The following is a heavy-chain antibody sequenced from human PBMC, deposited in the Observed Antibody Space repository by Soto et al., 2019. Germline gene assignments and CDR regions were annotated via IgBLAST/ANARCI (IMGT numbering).Heavy chain of an antibody. J-gene: IGHJ4*02. CDR3: ARAWQYSSGFFDY. V-gene: IGHV4-4*02. Sequence: SETLSLTCTVSGGSVTSADWWTWVRQPPGKGLEWIGYIYYSGSTYHNPSLKSRVTISVDTSKNQFSLKLSSVTAADTAVYYCARAWQYSSGFFDYWGQGTLVTVSS. CDR2: IYYSGST. D-gene: IGHD6-19*01. CDR1: GGSVTSADW.